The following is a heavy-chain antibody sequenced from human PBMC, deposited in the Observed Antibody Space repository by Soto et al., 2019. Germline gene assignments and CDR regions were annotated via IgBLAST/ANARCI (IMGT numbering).Heavy chain of an antibody. CDR3: ARQDDTSSWNGGFGFWYFDL. CDR1: GGAISSSTYY. CDR2: ISYRGNT. J-gene: IGHJ2*01. Sequence: QLQLQESGPGLVKPSETLSLTCTVSGGAISSSTYYWAWIRQAPGKGLEWIGSISYRGNTHYNPSLKSRVTLSPDTSKNRLSLYLSSVTAADTAVYYCARQDDTSSWNGGFGFWYFDLLGRGTLVTVSS. D-gene: IGHD6-13*01. V-gene: IGHV4-39*01.